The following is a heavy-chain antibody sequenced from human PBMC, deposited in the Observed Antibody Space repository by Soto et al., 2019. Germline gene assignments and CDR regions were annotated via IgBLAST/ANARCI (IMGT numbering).Heavy chain of an antibody. CDR2: IYYSGST. V-gene: IGHV4-39*01. J-gene: IGHJ4*02. CDR3: ARQHKHTGAYDYGDYVSIDY. D-gene: IGHD4-17*01. Sequence: QLQLQESGPGLVKPSETLSLTCTVSGGSISSSSYYWGWIRQPPGKGLEWIGSIYYSGSTYYNPSLKSRVTISVDTSKNQFSLKLSSVTAADTAVYYCARQHKHTGAYDYGDYVSIDYWGQGTLVTVSS. CDR1: GGSISSSSYY.